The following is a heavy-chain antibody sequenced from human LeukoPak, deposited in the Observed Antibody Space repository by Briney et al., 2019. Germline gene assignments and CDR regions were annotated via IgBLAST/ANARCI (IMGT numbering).Heavy chain of an antibody. D-gene: IGHD6-19*01. CDR2: LSSGGHVN. CDR3: ARDKEAGLDY. Sequence: GGSLRLSCAASGFTFSSYGMHWVRQAPGKGLEWVAVLSSGGHVNYYADSVKGRFTISRDNSKNTLYLQMNSLRAEDTAVYYCARDKEAGLDYWGQGTLVTVSS. CDR1: GFTFSSYG. J-gene: IGHJ4*02. V-gene: IGHV3-30*03.